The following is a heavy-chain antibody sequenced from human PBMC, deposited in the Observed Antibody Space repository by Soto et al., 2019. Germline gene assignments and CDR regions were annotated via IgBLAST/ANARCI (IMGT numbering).Heavy chain of an antibody. CDR3: ARLYSSTTVTTNSELY. D-gene: IGHD4-17*01. CDR1: GFTVSSNY. J-gene: IGHJ4*02. Sequence: EVQLVESGGGLVQPGGSLRLSCAASGFTVSSNYMSWVRQAPGKGLEWVSVIYSGGSTYYADSVKGRFTISRDNSKNTLYLQMNSLRAEDTAVYYCARLYSSTTVTTNSELYWGQGTLVTVSS. V-gene: IGHV3-66*01. CDR2: IYSGGST.